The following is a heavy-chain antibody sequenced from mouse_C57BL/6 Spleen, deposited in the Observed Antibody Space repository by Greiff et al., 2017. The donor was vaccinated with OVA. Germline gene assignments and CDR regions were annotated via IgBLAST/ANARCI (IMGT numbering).Heavy chain of an antibody. J-gene: IGHJ4*01. CDR3: ARVSNDYAMDY. V-gene: IGHV5-17*01. CDR1: GFTFSDYG. CDR2: ISSGSSTI. D-gene: IGHD2-5*01. Sequence: EVKLVESGGGLVKPGGSLKLSCAASGFTFSDYGMHWVRQAPETGLEWVAYISSGSSTIYYADTVKGRFTISRDNAKNTLFLQMTSLRSEDTAMYYCARVSNDYAMDYWGQGTSVTVS.